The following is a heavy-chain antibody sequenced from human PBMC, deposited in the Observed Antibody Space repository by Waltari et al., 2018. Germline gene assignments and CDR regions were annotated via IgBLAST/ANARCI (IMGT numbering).Heavy chain of an antibody. V-gene: IGHV3-21*01. CDR1: GFTFSSYS. D-gene: IGHD5-12*01. J-gene: IGHJ6*03. Sequence: EVQLVESGGGLVKPGGSLRLSCAASGFTFSSYSMNWVRQAPGNGLEWVSSISSSSSYIYYADSVKGRFTISRDNAKNSLYLQMNSLRAEDTAVYYCALATGGYYYYYMDVWGKGTTVTVSS. CDR3: ALATGGYYYYYMDV. CDR2: ISSSSSYI.